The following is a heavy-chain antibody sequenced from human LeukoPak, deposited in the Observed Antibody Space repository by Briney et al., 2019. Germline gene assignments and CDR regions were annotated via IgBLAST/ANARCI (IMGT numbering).Heavy chain of an antibody. J-gene: IGHJ3*02. Sequence: PSETLSLTCTVSGGSISSGSYYWSWIRQPAGKGLEWIGRIHTSGSTKDNPSLKGRVSISVDTSKNQLSLKLSSVTAADTAVYYCARDRGVDDAFHSWGQGTMVTVSS. D-gene: IGHD3-3*01. V-gene: IGHV4-61*02. CDR3: ARDRGVDDAFHS. CDR2: IHTSGST. CDR1: GGSISSGSYY.